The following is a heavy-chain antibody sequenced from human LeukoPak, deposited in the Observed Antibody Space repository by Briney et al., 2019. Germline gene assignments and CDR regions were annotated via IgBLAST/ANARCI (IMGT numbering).Heavy chain of an antibody. V-gene: IGHV3-23*01. CDR1: GFTFSSYG. J-gene: IGHJ3*02. D-gene: IGHD2-15*01. Sequence: PGGSLRLSSAASGFTFSSYGMSWVRQAPGKGLEWVSAISGSGGSTYYADSVKGRFTISRDNSKNTLYLQMNSLRAEDTAVYYCAKAIYTPDIVVVVAAPLGFDIWGQGTMVTVSS. CDR2: ISGSGGST. CDR3: AKAIYTPDIVVVVAAPLGFDI.